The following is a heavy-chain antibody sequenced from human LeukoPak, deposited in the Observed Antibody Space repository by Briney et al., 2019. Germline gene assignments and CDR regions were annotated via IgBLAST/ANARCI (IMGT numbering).Heavy chain of an antibody. J-gene: IGHJ1*01. D-gene: IGHD5-24*01. V-gene: IGHV1-2*02. CDR2: INPNSGGT. Sequence: ASVKVSCKASGYTFTGYYMHWVRQAPGQGLEWMGWINPNSGGTNNAQKFQGRVTMTRDTSISTAYMELSRLRSDDTAVYYCARLREMATGHFQHWGQGTLVTVSS. CDR1: GYTFTGYY. CDR3: ARLREMATGHFQH.